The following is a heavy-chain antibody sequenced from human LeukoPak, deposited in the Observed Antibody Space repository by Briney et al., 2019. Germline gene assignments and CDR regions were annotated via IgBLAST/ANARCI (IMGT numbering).Heavy chain of an antibody. CDR3: ATSPRDCSGGSCYANWFDP. CDR1: GYSFTSYW. V-gene: IGHV5-51*01. D-gene: IGHD2-15*01. Sequence: GESLKISCKGSGYSFTSYWIGWVRQMPGKGLEWMGIIYPGDSDTRYSPSFQGQVTISADKSISTAYLQWSSLKASDTAMYYCATSPRDCSGGSCYANWFDPWGQGTLVTVSS. J-gene: IGHJ5*02. CDR2: IYPGDSDT.